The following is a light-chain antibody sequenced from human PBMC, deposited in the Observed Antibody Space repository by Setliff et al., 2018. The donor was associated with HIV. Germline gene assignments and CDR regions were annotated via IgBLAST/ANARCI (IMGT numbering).Light chain of an antibody. CDR2: SNN. J-gene: IGLJ3*02. V-gene: IGLV1-44*01. Sequence: QSALTQPPSASGTPGQRVTISCSGSSSNIGSNPVNWYQQLPGTAPRLLIYSNNQRPSGVPDRFSGSKSGTSASLDISGLQSEDEANYYCAPWDDSLNAGVFGGGTK. CDR1: SSNIGSNP. CDR3: APWDDSLNAGV.